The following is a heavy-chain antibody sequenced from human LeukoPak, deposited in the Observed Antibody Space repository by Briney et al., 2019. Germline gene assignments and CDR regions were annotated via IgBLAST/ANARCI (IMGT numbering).Heavy chain of an antibody. CDR1: GFTFSSHG. J-gene: IGHJ6*02. V-gene: IGHV3-66*04. Sequence: PGGSLRLSCSGSGFTFSSHGMHWVRQAPGKGLEWVSVICSGGSTYYADSVKGRFTISRDNSKNTLYLQMNSLRAEDTAVYYCARPSSNHYGMDVWGQGTTVTVSS. CDR2: ICSGGST. D-gene: IGHD3-3*02. CDR3: ARPSSNHYGMDV.